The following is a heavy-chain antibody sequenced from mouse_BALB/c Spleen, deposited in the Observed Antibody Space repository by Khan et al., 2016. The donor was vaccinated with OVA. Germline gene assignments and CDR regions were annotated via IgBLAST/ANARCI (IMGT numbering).Heavy chain of an antibody. CDR1: GYTFTSYG. V-gene: IGHV9-3-1*01. J-gene: IGHJ4*01. CDR3: ARPPYFSYTLDY. Sequence: QIQLVESGPELKKPGETVKISCKASGYTFTSYGMNWVKQSPGKALRWMGWINTYTGEATYTDDFKGRFAFSLETSASTAYLQISNLTHEDTATYFCARPPYFSYTLDYWGQGTSVTVSS. CDR2: INTYTGEA.